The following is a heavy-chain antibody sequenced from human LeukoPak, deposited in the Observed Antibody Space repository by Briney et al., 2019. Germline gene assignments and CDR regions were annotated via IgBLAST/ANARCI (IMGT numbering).Heavy chain of an antibody. J-gene: IGHJ4*02. CDR1: GVSISSSSYY. CDR2: IYYSGST. Sequence: PSETLSLTCTVSGVSISSSSYYWGWIRQPPGKGLEWIGSIYYSGSTYYNPSLKSRVTISVDTSKNQFSLKLSSVTAADTAVYYCARKDVEWELLGVDYWGQGTLITVSS. D-gene: IGHD1-26*01. CDR3: ARKDVEWELLGVDY. V-gene: IGHV4-39*01.